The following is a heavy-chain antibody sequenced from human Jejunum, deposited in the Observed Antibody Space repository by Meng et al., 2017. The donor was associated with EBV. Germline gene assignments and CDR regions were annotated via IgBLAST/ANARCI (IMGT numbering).Heavy chain of an antibody. J-gene: IGHJ4*02. CDR3: ARHRDVDYHLHY. CDR1: GFTVSSDY. CDR2: ISTGGSI. D-gene: IGHD4-17*01. Sequence: EVQLGESGGGLIQPGGSLRLSCAASGFTVSSDYMSWVRQAPGKGLEWVSVISTGGSIFYADSVKGRFTISRDNSKNTLYLQMNSLGDEDTAVYFCARHRDVDYHLHYWGQGSLVTVSS. V-gene: IGHV3-53*01.